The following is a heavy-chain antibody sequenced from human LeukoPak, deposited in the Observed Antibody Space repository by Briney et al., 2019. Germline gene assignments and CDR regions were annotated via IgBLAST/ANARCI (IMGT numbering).Heavy chain of an antibody. CDR2: ISSSSSYI. D-gene: IGHD2-21*01. Sequence: GGSLRLSCAASGYIFTSYAMSWVRQAPGKGLEWVSSISSSSSYIYYADSVKGRFTISRDNAKNSLYLQMNSLRAEDTAVYYCARAEAPVAFFDYWGQGTLVTVSS. J-gene: IGHJ4*02. CDR3: ARAEAPVAFFDY. CDR1: GYIFTSYA. V-gene: IGHV3-21*01.